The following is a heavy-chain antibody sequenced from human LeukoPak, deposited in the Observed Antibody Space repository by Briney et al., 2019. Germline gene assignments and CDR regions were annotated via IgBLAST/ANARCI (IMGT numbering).Heavy chain of an antibody. CDR3: AKGGISLVRGSFDY. Sequence: GGSLRLSCTASGFTVSSNYMSWVRQAPGKGLEWVSVIYSGGSTYYADSVKGRFTISRDNSKSTLYIQMNSLRAEDTAVYYCAKGGISLVRGSFDYWGQGTLVTVSS. J-gene: IGHJ4*02. V-gene: IGHV3-53*01. CDR1: GFTVSSNY. D-gene: IGHD3-10*01. CDR2: IYSGGST.